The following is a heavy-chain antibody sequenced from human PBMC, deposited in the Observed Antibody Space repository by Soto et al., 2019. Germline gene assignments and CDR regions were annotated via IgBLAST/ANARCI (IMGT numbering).Heavy chain of an antibody. Sequence: QVQLVQSGAEVKKPGSSVKVSCKASGGTFSSYTISWVRQAPGQGLEWMGRIIPILGIANYAQKFQGRVTITADKSTSTAYMELSSLRSEDSAVYYCAVAIGYYDSSGGDAFDIWGQGTMVTVSS. CDR3: AVAIGYYDSSGGDAFDI. D-gene: IGHD3-22*01. CDR1: GGTFSSYT. CDR2: IIPILGIA. J-gene: IGHJ3*02. V-gene: IGHV1-69*02.